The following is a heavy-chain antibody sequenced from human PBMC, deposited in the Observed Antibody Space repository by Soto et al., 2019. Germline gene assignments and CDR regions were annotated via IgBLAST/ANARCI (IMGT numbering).Heavy chain of an antibody. Sequence: PGGSLRLSCSASGVTFSSYAMHWVRQAPGKGLEWVAVISYDGSNKYYADSVKGRFTISRDNSKNTLYLQMNSLRAEDTAVYYCAKEYSSGWYYFDYWGQGTLVTVSS. CDR3: AKEYSSGWYYFDY. J-gene: IGHJ4*02. CDR1: GVTFSSYA. D-gene: IGHD6-19*01. V-gene: IGHV3-30*04. CDR2: ISYDGSNK.